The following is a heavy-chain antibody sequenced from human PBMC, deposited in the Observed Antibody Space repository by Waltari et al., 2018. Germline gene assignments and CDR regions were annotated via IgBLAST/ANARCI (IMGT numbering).Heavy chain of an antibody. Sequence: QVQLQQWGAGLLKPSETLSLTCAVYGGSFSGYYWSWIRQPPGKGLEWIGEINHSGSTNYNPSLKSRVTISVDTSKNQFSLKLSSVTAADTAVYYCARGSKSQRQWKAWAFDIWGQGTMVTVSS. J-gene: IGHJ3*02. V-gene: IGHV4-34*01. CDR1: GGSFSGYY. CDR2: INHSGST. CDR3: ARGSKSQRQWKAWAFDI. D-gene: IGHD1-1*01.